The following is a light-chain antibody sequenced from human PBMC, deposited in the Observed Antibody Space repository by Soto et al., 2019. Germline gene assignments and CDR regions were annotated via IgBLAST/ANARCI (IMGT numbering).Light chain of an antibody. V-gene: IGLV2-14*01. J-gene: IGLJ2*01. Sequence: QSVLTQPASVSGSPGQSIAISCTGTSNDVGGYNYVSWYQQHPGKAPKLMIYDVSARPSGVSNRFSGSKSDNTASLTISGLQAEDAADYYCSSYTSSNTVVFGGGTKVTAL. CDR2: DVS. CDR1: SNDVGGYNY. CDR3: SSYTSSNTVV.